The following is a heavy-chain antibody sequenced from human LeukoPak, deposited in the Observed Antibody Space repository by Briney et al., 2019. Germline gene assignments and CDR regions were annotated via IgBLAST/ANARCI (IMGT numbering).Heavy chain of an antibody. CDR2: INAGNGNT. CDR1: GYTFTSYA. J-gene: IGHJ6*02. D-gene: IGHD3-3*01. Sequence: ASVKVSCKASGYTFTSYAMHWVRQAPGQRLEWMGWINAGNGNTKYSQKFQGRVTITRDTSASTAYMELSSLRSEDTAVYYCARGGYYDFRSGYWTHYYYYYGMDVWGQGTTVTVSS. CDR3: ARGGYYDFRSGYWTHYYYYYGMDV. V-gene: IGHV1-3*01.